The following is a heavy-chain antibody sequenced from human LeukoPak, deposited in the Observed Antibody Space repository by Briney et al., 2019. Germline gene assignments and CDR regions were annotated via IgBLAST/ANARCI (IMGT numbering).Heavy chain of an antibody. J-gene: IGHJ5*02. D-gene: IGHD6-19*01. CDR1: GFTFSSDS. V-gene: IGHV3-21*01. CDR3: ARREAYSSGWYFWFDP. CDR2: ISSSSSYI. Sequence: GGSLRLSCAPSGFTFSSDSMNWVRQAPGKGLEWVSSISSSSSYIYYADSVKGRFTISRDNAKNSLYLQMNSLRAEDTAVYYCARREAYSSGWYFWFDPWGQGTLVTVSS.